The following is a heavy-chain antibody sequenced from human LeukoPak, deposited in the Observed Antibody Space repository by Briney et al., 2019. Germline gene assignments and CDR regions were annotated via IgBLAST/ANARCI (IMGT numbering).Heavy chain of an antibody. Sequence: GGALNLSFQGSGLHFDNYYMSWARQAQGKGLEWVANIRHDGSDVYNVVSVRSRFTISRDNAKNSVLLQMDSLKDEGAAVYYCVRYGSGSDFSLDYWGQGTLVTVSS. V-gene: IGHV3-7*04. J-gene: IGHJ4*02. CDR1: GLHFDNYY. CDR3: VRYGSGSDFSLDY. D-gene: IGHD3-10*01. CDR2: IRHDGSDV.